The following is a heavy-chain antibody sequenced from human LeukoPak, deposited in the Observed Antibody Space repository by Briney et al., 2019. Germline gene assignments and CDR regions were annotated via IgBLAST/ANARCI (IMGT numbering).Heavy chain of an antibody. CDR1: GYTFTSYD. CDR2: MNPNSGNT. CDR3: ARRLTPLYLSGSYRLDY. Sequence: ASVKVSCKASGYTFTSYDINWVRQATGQGLEWMGWMNPNSGNTGYAQKFQGRVTMTRNTSISTAYMELSSLRSEDTAVYYCARRLTPLYLSGSYRLDYWGQGTLVTVSS. V-gene: IGHV1-8*01. J-gene: IGHJ4*02. D-gene: IGHD1-26*01.